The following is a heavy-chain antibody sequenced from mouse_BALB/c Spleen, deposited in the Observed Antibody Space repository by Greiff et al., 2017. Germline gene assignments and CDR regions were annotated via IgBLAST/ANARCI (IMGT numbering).Heavy chain of an antibody. V-gene: IGHV2-2*02. CDR3: ARDYGYDYAMDY. D-gene: IGHD1-2*01. Sequence: QVHVKQSGPGLVQPSQSLSITCTVSGFSLTSYGVHWVRQSPGKGLEWLGVIWSGGSTDNNAAVISRLSISKDNSKSQVFFKMNSLQANDTAIYSCARDYGYDYAMDYWGQGTSVTVSS. J-gene: IGHJ4*01. CDR1: GFSLTSYG. CDR2: IWSGGST.